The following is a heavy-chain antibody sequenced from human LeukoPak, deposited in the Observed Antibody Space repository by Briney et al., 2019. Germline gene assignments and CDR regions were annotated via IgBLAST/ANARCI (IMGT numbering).Heavy chain of an antibody. Sequence: GGSLRLSCAASGFTFSDYYMSWIRQAPGKGLEWVSYISSSGSTIYYADSVKGRFTISRDNAKNSLYLQMNSLRAEDTAVYYCAKRRGRRWLQPYFDYWGQGTLVTVSS. CDR1: GFTFSDYY. CDR3: AKRRGRRWLQPYFDY. V-gene: IGHV3-11*01. J-gene: IGHJ4*02. CDR2: ISSSGSTI. D-gene: IGHD5-24*01.